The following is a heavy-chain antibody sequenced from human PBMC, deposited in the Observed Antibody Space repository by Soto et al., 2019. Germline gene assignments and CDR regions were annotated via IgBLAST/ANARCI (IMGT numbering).Heavy chain of an antibody. J-gene: IGHJ5*02. Sequence: GESLKISCITSGYKFTSSWIAWVRQMPGKGLEWMGIIFPSDSDTRYNPSFQGQVTISADRSTSTVFLQWASLKASDTAVYFCARKDKSGSLNWFDPWGQGTLVTVSS. CDR1: GYKFTSSW. D-gene: IGHD3-22*01. CDR3: ARKDKSGSLNWFDP. V-gene: IGHV5-51*01. CDR2: IFPSDSDT.